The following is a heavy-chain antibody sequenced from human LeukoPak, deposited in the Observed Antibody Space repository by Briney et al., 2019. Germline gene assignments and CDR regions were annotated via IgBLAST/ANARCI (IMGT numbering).Heavy chain of an antibody. CDR3: ARDYVGVAGTFDY. D-gene: IGHD6-19*01. Sequence: SETLSLTCAVYGGSFSGYYWSWIRQPPGKGLEWIGEINRSGSTNYNPSLKSRVSISVDTSKNQFSLKLSSVTAADTAVYFCARDYVGVAGTFDYWGQGTLVTVSS. CDR1: GGSFSGYY. J-gene: IGHJ4*02. V-gene: IGHV4-34*01. CDR2: INRSGST.